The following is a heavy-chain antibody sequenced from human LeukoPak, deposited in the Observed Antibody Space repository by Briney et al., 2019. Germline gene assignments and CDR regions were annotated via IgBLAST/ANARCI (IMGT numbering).Heavy chain of an antibody. CDR3: AKVGETPRYCYFNL. Sequence: GGSLRLSCAASGFTFGLYSMTWVRQAPGKGLEWVSLIDSNSNFMNYADSVKGRFTISRDNSKNTLYVQMNSLRAEDTAVYYWAKVGETPRYCYFNLGGRGPWVTVPS. J-gene: IGHJ2*01. CDR1: GFTFGLYS. V-gene: IGHV3-21*04. CDR2: IDSNSNFM. D-gene: IGHD1-26*01.